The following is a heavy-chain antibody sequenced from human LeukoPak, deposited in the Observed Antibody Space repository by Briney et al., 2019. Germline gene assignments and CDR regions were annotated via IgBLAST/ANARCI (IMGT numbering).Heavy chain of an antibody. Sequence: GGSPRLSCSASGFTFTSYAMHWVRQAPGKGLEYVSAIGISGVSTYYADSVKGRFTISRDNSKNTLYLQMSTLRAEDTAVYYCVKGQMDYWGQGTLVTVSS. V-gene: IGHV3-64D*06. CDR2: IGISGVST. CDR3: VKGQMDY. CDR1: GFTFTSYA. J-gene: IGHJ4*02. D-gene: IGHD5-24*01.